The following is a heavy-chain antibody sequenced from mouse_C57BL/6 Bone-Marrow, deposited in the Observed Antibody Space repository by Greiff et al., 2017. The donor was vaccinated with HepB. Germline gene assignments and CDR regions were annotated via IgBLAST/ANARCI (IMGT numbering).Heavy chain of an antibody. V-gene: IGHV5-4*01. CDR3: ARDRGDGFFAY. J-gene: IGHJ3*01. Sequence: EVMLVESGGGLVKPGGSLKLSCAASGFTFSSYAMSWVRQTPEKRLEWVATISDGGSYTYYPDNVKGRFTISRDNAKNNLYLQMSHLKSEDTAMYYCARDRGDGFFAYGGQGTLVTVSA. CDR1: GFTFSSYA. CDR2: ISDGGSYT. D-gene: IGHD2-3*01.